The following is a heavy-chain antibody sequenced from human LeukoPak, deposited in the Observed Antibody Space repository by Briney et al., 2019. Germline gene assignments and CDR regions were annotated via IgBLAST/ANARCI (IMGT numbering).Heavy chain of an antibody. CDR3: AKEEGVDTAMVPYAFDI. CDR2: ISGSGGST. D-gene: IGHD5-18*01. V-gene: IGHV3-23*01. Sequence: PGGSLRLSCAASGFTFSSYAMSWVRQAPGKGLEWVSAISGSGGSTYYADSVKGRFTISRDNSKNTLYLQMNSLRAEDTAVYYCAKEEGVDTAMVPYAFDIWGQGTMVTVSS. J-gene: IGHJ3*02. CDR1: GFTFSSYA.